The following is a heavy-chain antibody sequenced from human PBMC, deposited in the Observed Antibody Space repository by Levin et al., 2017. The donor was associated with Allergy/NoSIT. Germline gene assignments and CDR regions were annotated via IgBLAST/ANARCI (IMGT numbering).Heavy chain of an antibody. J-gene: IGHJ4*02. V-gene: IGHV5-51*01. CDR2: IYPGDSDT. CDR1: GDSFTSFW. D-gene: IGHD1-1*01. Sequence: ASVKVSCKGSGDSFTSFWIGWVRQMPGKGLEWMGIIYPGDSDTRYSPSFQGQVTISADKSISTAYLQWSSLKASDTAMYYCARAQNWNEPKFDSWGQGTRVTVSS. CDR3: ARAQNWNEPKFDS.